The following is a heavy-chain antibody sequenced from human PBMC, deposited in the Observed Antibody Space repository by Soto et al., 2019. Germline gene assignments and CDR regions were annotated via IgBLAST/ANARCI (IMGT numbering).Heavy chain of an antibody. J-gene: IGHJ5*02. V-gene: IGHV3-23*01. CDR2: LLRSGSSA. D-gene: IGHD4-17*01. CDR1: GLTFRNYA. CDR3: AKDAISGDGIWLMDS. Sequence: PGGSLRLSCAASGLTFRNYAMTWARQAPGKGLEWVSSLLRSGSSAYYADSVRGRFTISSDTSANSLYLQMDNLRAEDTAIYYCAKDAISGDGIWLMDSWGQGTVVTGSS.